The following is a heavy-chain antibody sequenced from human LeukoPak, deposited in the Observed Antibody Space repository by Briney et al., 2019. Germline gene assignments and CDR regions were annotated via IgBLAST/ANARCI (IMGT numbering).Heavy chain of an antibody. D-gene: IGHD2-2*01. J-gene: IGHJ6*04. V-gene: IGHV1-69*13. CDR1: GGTFSSYA. Sequence: GASVKVSCKASGGTFSSYAISWVRQAPGQGLEWMGGIIPIFGTANYAQKFQGRVTITADESTSTAYMELSSLRSEDTAVYYCARPSYCSSTSCQNYYYGMDVGGKGTPVTVSS. CDR2: IIPIFGTA. CDR3: ARPSYCSSTSCQNYYYGMDV.